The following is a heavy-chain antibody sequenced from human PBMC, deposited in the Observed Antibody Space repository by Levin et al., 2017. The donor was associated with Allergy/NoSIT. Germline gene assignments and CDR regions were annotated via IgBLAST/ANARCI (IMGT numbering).Heavy chain of an antibody. J-gene: IGHJ3*01. Sequence: GESLKISCAASGFTFKDYWMTWARQTPGRGLEWVASINEDGSQKNYLDSVKGRFTISRDNAKDSVDLQMDYLRDDDTALYYCARHLRGDSAYDGFDVWGHGTMVTFSS. D-gene: IGHD5-12*01. CDR1: GFTFKDYW. CDR3: ARHLRGDSAYDGFDV. V-gene: IGHV3-7*03. CDR2: INEDGSQK.